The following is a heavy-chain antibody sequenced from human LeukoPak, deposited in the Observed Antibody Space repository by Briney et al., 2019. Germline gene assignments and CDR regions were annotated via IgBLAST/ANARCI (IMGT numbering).Heavy chain of an antibody. V-gene: IGHV4-38-2*02. CDR3: ARDEVRGSFHRTDY. D-gene: IGHD1-26*01. Sequence: KTSETLSLTCTVSGYSISSGYYWGWIRQPPGKGLEWIGRIYTSGSTNYNPSLKSRVTISVDTSKNQFSLKLSSVTAADTAVYYCARDEVRGSFHRTDYWGQGTLVTVSS. CDR2: IYTSGST. J-gene: IGHJ4*02. CDR1: GYSISSGYY.